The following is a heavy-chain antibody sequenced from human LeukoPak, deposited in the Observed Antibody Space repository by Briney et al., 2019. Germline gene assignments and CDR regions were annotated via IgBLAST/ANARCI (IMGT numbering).Heavy chain of an antibody. CDR2: ISYDGSNK. V-gene: IGHV3-30*03. J-gene: IGHJ4*02. D-gene: IGHD1-14*01. CDR3: AIVKGFRTAFDY. Sequence: GGSLRLSCAASGFTFSSYGMHWVRQAPGKGLEWVAVISYDGSNKYYADSVKGRFTISRDNSKNTLYLQMNSLRPDDTAVYYCAIVKGFRTAFDYWGQGSLVTVSS. CDR1: GFTFSSYG.